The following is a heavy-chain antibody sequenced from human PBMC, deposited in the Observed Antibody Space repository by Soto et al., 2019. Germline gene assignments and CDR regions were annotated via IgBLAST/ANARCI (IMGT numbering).Heavy chain of an antibody. CDR1: GFTFSNAW. CDR3: TTDSYSTIIIVRFDY. CDR2: IKSKTDGGTT. Sequence: GGSLRLSCAASGFTFSNAWINWVRQAPGKGLEWVGRIKSKTDGGTTDFAEPVKGRFAISRDDSNNMVYLQMSSLKIEDTAVYYCTTDSYSTIIIVRFDYWGHGTLVTLSS. J-gene: IGHJ4*01. D-gene: IGHD3-22*01. V-gene: IGHV3-15*07.